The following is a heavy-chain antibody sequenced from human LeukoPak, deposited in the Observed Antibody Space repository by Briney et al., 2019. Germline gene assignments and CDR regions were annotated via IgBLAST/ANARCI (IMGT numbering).Heavy chain of an antibody. CDR2: INPSGSFT. V-gene: IGHV3-74*01. J-gene: IGHJ4*02. D-gene: IGHD3-10*01. CDR3: ARDMIRGVVNN. Sequence: GGSLRLSCAASGFTFSSNWMHWVRQVPGKGLVWVSLINPSGSFTTYADSVKGRFTISRDNAKNRLYMQMNSLRVEDTAVYYCARDMIRGVVNNWGQGGLVTVSS. CDR1: GFTFSSNW.